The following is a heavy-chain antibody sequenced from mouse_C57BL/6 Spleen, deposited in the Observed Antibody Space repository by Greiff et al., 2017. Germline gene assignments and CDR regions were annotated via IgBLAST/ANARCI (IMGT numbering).Heavy chain of an antibody. Sequence: EVQGVESGGGLVQPGGSMKLSCVASGFTFSNYWMNWVRQSPEKGLEWVAQIRLKSDNYATHYAESVKGRFTISRDDSKSSVYLQMNNLRAEDTGIYYCTEGTVVATYYFDYWGQGTTLTVTS. CDR2: IRLKSDNYAT. CDR3: TEGTVVATYYFDY. J-gene: IGHJ2*01. CDR1: GFTFSNYW. D-gene: IGHD1-1*01. V-gene: IGHV6-3*01.